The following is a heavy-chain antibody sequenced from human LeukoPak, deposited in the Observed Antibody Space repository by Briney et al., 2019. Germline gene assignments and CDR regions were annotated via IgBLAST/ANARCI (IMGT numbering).Heavy chain of an antibody. CDR2: INAGNGNT. CDR3: ARDALRCSSTSCYPWYFDY. CDR1: GYTFTSYG. J-gene: IGHJ4*02. D-gene: IGHD2-2*01. Sequence: GASVRVSCTASGYTFTSYGMSWVRQAPGQRLEWMGWINAGNGNTKYSQKFQGRVTITRDTSASTAYMELSSLRSEDTAVYYCARDALRCSSTSCYPWYFDYWGQGTLVTVSS. V-gene: IGHV1-3*01.